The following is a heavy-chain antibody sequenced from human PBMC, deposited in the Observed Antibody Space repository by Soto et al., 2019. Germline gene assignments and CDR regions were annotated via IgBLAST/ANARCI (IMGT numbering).Heavy chain of an antibody. V-gene: IGHV3-21*02. D-gene: IGHD2-21*02. CDR2: ISGNSRYI. J-gene: IGHJ4*02. Sequence: EVQLVESGGGLVKPGGSLRLSCAASGFTFSSFSMNWVRQAPGKGMEWVSSISGNSRYIYYADSQKGRFTVSRDNADNSMYLQMKSLRAEDTAVYYCARDRGDDKGLVPYYFDHWGQGTLVTVSS. CDR3: ARDRGDDKGLVPYYFDH. CDR1: GFTFSSFS.